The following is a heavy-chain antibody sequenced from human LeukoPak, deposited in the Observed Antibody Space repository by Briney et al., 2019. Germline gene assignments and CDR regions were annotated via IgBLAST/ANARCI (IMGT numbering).Heavy chain of an antibody. D-gene: IGHD2-15*01. J-gene: IGHJ4*02. CDR3: ATTVGDYCGSGTCDSGVEY. CDR2: VSHRGST. CDR1: AYSISNGYH. Sequence: SSETLSLTCAVSAYSISNGYHRGWIRQPPGKGLDWIGRVSHRGSTYYNSSLKSRVPMSIDTPKNHVPLKLSSVTATDTAVYDCATTVGDYCGSGTCDSGVEYWGQGTLVTVSS. V-gene: IGHV4-38-2*01.